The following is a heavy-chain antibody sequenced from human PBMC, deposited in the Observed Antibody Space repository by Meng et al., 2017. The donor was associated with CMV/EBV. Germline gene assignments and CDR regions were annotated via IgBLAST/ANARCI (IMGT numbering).Heavy chain of an antibody. Sequence: GESLKISCAASGFTFSDYYMSWIRQAPGKGLEWVSYISSSGSTIYYAGSVKGRFTISRDNAKNSLYLQMNSLRAEDTAVYYCARGGVRYCGGDCYPTRFDYWGQGTLVTVSS. CDR3: ARGGVRYCGGDCYPTRFDY. J-gene: IGHJ4*02. CDR1: GFTFSDYY. V-gene: IGHV3-11*01. CDR2: ISSSGSTI. D-gene: IGHD2-21*01.